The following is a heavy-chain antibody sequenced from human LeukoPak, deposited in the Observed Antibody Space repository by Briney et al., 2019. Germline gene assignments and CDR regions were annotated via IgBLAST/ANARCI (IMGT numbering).Heavy chain of an antibody. V-gene: IGHV4-61*02. CDR2: IYTSGST. J-gene: IGHJ5*02. CDR3: ARGRIAARHNWFDP. D-gene: IGHD6-6*01. CDR1: GGSISSCSYY. Sequence: SQTLSLTCTVSGGSISSCSYYWSWIRQPAGKGLEWIGRIYTSGSTNYNPSLKSRVTISVDTSKNQFSLKLSSVTAADTAVYYCARGRIAARHNWFDPWGQGTLVTVSS.